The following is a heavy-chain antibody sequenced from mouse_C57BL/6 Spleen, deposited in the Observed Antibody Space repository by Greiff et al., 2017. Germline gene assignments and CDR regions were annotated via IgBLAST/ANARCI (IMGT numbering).Heavy chain of an antibody. CDR3: ARLEDTGYFDY. V-gene: IGHV5-6*01. CDR2: ISSGGSYT. Sequence: EVQVVESGGDLVKPGGSLKLSCAASGFTFSSYGMSWVRQTPDKRLEWVATISSGGSYTYYPDSVKGRFTISRDNAKNTLYLQMSSLKSEDTAMYYCARLEDTGYFDYWGQGTTRTVSS. CDR1: GFTFSSYG. J-gene: IGHJ2*01. D-gene: IGHD1-1*01.